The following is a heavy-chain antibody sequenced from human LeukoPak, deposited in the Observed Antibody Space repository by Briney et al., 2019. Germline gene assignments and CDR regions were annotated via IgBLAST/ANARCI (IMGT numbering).Heavy chain of an antibody. CDR1: LGSISSGGYY. CDR3: ASTTYSGYDYYYYGMDV. V-gene: IGHV4-31*03. D-gene: IGHD5-12*01. J-gene: IGHJ6*04. Sequence: SQTLSLTCTVPLGSISSGGYYWSWIRQHPGKCLECIGYIYYSGSTYYNPSLKSRVTISVDTSKNQFSLKLSSVTAADTAVYYCASTTYSGYDYYYYGMDVWGKGTTVTVSS. CDR2: IYYSGST.